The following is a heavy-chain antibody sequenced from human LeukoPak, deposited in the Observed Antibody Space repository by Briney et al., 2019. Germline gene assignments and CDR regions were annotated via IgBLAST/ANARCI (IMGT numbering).Heavy chain of an antibody. D-gene: IGHD2-15*01. V-gene: IGHV1-46*01. CDR2: INPSGGST. J-gene: IGHJ4*02. CDR3: ASGYCSGGSCGTYFDY. CDR1: GYTFTSYY. Sequence: ASVKVSCNASGYTFTSYYMHCVRQAPGQGLEWMGIINPSGGSTSYEQKFQGRVTMTRDKFTSTVYMELSSLRSEDTAVYYCASGYCSGGSCGTYFDYWGQGTLVTVSS.